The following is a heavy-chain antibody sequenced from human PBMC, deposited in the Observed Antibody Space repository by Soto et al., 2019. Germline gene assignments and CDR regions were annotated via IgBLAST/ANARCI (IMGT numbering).Heavy chain of an antibody. V-gene: IGHV1-69*01. CDR2: IIPIFGTA. J-gene: IGHJ6*02. Sequence: QVQLVRSGAEVKKPGSSVKVSCKASGGTFSSYAISWVRQAPGQGLEWMGGIIPIFGTANYAQKFQGRVTITADESTSTAYMELSSLRSEDTAVYYCARSSLLRGGNNYYYYGMDVWGQGTTVTVSS. CDR3: ARSSLLRGGNNYYYYGMDV. D-gene: IGHD2-15*01. CDR1: GGTFSSYA.